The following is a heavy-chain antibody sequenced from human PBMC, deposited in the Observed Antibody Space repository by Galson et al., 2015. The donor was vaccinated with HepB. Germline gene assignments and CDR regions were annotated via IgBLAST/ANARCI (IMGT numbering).Heavy chain of an antibody. J-gene: IGHJ5*02. CDR1: GFTVNSNY. V-gene: IGHV3-66*01. D-gene: IGHD3-10*01. Sequence: SLRLSCAASGFTVNSNYMSWVRQAPGKGLEWVSVIYSGGSTYYADSVKGRFTISRDNSKNTLYLQMDSLRAEDTAVYYCARDSPGLDPWGQGTLVTVSS. CDR2: IYSGGST. CDR3: ARDSPGLDP.